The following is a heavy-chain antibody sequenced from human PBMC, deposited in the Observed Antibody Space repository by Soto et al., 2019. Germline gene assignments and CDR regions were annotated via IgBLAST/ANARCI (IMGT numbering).Heavy chain of an antibody. CDR1: GGTFSSYA. V-gene: IGHV1-2*02. CDR2: INPNSSGT. D-gene: IGHD3-9*01. Sequence: ASVKVACKASGGTFSSYAISWVRQAPGQGLEWMGWINPNSSGTNYAQTFQGRVTMTRETCISRAYRELTRLRADNTAGYYCARARVILTCRNWFDPGGQGTVVTVSS. J-gene: IGHJ5*02. CDR3: ARARVILTCRNWFDP.